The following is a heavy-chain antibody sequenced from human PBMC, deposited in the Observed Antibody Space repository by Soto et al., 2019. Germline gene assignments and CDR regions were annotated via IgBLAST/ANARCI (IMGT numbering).Heavy chain of an antibody. J-gene: IGHJ6*02. V-gene: IGHV3-74*01. CDR2: INSDGSGT. CDR1: GFTFSSYW. Sequence: GGSLRLSCAASGFTFSSYWMHWVRQAPGKGLVWVSRINSDGSGTSYADSVKGRFTISRDNAKNTLYLQMNSLRAEDTAVYYCARVPYRIFGVVPPDYYGMDVRGQGTTVTVSS. CDR3: ARVPYRIFGVVPPDYYGMDV. D-gene: IGHD3-3*01.